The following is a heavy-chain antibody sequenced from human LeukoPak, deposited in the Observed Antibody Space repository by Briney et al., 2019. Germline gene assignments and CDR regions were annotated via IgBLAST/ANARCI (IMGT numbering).Heavy chain of an antibody. Sequence: ASVKVSCKTSGYTFTDYYIHWVRQAPGQGLEWMGWINPNSVDTRYAQKFQDRVTMTRDTSITTAYMELSGLRSDDTAPYYCARGSEVGGTEKNALDIWGQGTMVIVSS. CDR3: ARGSEVGGTEKNALDI. CDR2: INPNSVDT. D-gene: IGHD1-26*01. V-gene: IGHV1-2*02. J-gene: IGHJ3*02. CDR1: GYTFTDYY.